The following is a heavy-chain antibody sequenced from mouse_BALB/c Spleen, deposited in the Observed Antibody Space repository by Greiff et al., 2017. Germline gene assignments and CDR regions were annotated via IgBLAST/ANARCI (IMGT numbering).Heavy chain of an antibody. CDR1: GFNIKDTY. V-gene: IGHV14-3*02. J-gene: IGHJ3*01. D-gene: IGHD2-3*01. CDR2: IDPANGNT. Sequence: VQLQQSGAELVKPGASVKLSCTASGFNIKDTYMHWVKQRPEQGLEWIGRIDPANGNTKYDPKFQGKATITADTSSNTAYLQLSSLTSEDTAVYYCARSDGYYSWFAYWGQGTLVTVSA. CDR3: ARSDGYYSWFAY.